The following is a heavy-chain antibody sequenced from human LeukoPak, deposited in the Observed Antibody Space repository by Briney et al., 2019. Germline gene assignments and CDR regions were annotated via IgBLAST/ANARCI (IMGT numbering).Heavy chain of an antibody. CDR3: ARAGIAVAGPNFDY. J-gene: IGHJ4*02. D-gene: IGHD6-19*01. CDR2: IYYSGST. CDR1: GGSISSYY. Sequence: SETLSLTCTVSGGSISSYYWSWIRQPPGKGLEWIGYIYYSGSTNYNPSLKSRVSISVDASKNQFSLKLSSVTAADTAVYYCARAGIAVAGPNFDYWGQGTLVTVSS. V-gene: IGHV4-59*01.